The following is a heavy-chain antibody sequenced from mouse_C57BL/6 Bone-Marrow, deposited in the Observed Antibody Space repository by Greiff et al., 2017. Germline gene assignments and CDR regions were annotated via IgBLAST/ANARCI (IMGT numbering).Heavy chain of an antibody. D-gene: IGHD1-1*01. Sequence: QVQLQQSGAELVKPGASVKLSCKASGYTFTSYWMHWVKQRPGQGLEWIGMIHPNSGSTNYNEKFKSKATLTVDKSSSTAYMQLSSLTSEDSAVYYCARGDYSGSSYAMDYWGQGTSVTVSS. CDR3: ARGDYSGSSYAMDY. V-gene: IGHV1-64*01. CDR1: GYTFTSYW. J-gene: IGHJ4*01. CDR2: IHPNSGST.